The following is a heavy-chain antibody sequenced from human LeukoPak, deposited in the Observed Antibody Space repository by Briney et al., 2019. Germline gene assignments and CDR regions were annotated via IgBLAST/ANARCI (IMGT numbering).Heavy chain of an antibody. CDR3: AKGEFWSAYYN. J-gene: IGHJ4*02. CDR2: ISDAAGTT. CDR1: GFTFSTFA. V-gene: IGHV3-23*01. D-gene: IGHD3-3*01. Sequence: GGSLRVSCAASGFTFSTFAMNWVRQAPGKGLEWVSTISDAAGTTYYADSVRGRFTISRDNSKNTLYLQMNSLRAEDTAVYYCAKGEFWSAYYNWGQGTLVTVSS.